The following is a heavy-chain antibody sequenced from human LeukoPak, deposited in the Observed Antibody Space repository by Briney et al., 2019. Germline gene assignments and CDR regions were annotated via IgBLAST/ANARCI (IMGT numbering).Heavy chain of an antibody. J-gene: IGHJ4*02. CDR3: IRVPY. V-gene: IGHV3-74*01. Sequence: PGGSLRLSCAVSGFTFSKYYMHWVRQAPGKGLVWVSRISSDGTNTNYADSVKGRFTISRDNAKNTLYLQMNSLRAEDTAVYYCIRVPYWGQGALVTVSS. CDR2: ISSDGTNT. CDR1: GFTFSKYY.